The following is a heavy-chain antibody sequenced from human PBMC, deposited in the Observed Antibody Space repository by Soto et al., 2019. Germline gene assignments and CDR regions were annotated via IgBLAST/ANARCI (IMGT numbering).Heavy chain of an antibody. D-gene: IGHD3-3*01. J-gene: IGHJ5*02. CDR3: ARENFGVVINNWFDP. Sequence: ASVKVSCKASGYTFTSYYMHWVRQAPGQGLEWMGIINPSGGSTSYAQKFQGRVTMTRDTSTSTVYMELSSLRSEDTAVYYCARENFGVVINNWFDPWGQVTLVTVSS. V-gene: IGHV1-46*01. CDR1: GYTFTSYY. CDR2: INPSGGST.